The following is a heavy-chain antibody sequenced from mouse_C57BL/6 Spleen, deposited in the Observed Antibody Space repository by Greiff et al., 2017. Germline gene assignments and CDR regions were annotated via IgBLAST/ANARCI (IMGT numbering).Heavy chain of an antibody. D-gene: IGHD2-4*01. J-gene: IGHJ2*01. V-gene: IGHV3-6*01. CDR1: GYSITSGYY. CDR2: ISYDGSN. CDR3: AREDYDGADYFDY. Sequence: EVQLQQSGPGLVKPSQSLSLTCSVTGYSITSGYYWNWIRQFPGNKLEWMGYISYDGSNNYNPSLKNRISITRDTSKNQFFLKLNSVTTEDTATXYCAREDYDGADYFDYWGQGTTLTVSS.